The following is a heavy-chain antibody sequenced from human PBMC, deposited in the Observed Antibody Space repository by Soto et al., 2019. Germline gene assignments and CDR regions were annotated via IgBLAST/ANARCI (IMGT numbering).Heavy chain of an antibody. CDR3: ARSYCGDDWALDC. V-gene: IGHV3-30-3*01. CDR1: GFTFSSYV. Sequence: QVQLVESGGGVVQPGRSLRLSCAASGFTFSSYVLHWVRQAPGKGLEWVAVISKDGSSKHYADSVKGRFTISRDNSKNTIYLQMSSLRPEDTAVYYCARSYCGDDWALDCWGQGTLVPV. D-gene: IGHD2-21*02. J-gene: IGHJ4*02. CDR2: ISKDGSSK.